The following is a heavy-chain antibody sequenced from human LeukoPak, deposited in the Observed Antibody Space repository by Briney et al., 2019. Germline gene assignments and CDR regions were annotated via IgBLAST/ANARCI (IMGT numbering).Heavy chain of an antibody. Sequence: ASVKVSCKASGYTLTSYDINWVRQATGQGLEWMGWMNPNSGNTGYAQKFQGRVTMTRNTSISTAYMELSSLRSEDTAVYYCARTYGSGMFALGYYYYGMDVWGQGTTVTVSS. J-gene: IGHJ6*02. CDR1: GYTLTSYD. CDR3: ARTYGSGMFALGYYYYGMDV. V-gene: IGHV1-8*01. CDR2: MNPNSGNT. D-gene: IGHD3-10*01.